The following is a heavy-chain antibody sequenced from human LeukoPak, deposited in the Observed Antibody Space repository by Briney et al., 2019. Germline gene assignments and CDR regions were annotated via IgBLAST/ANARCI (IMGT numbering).Heavy chain of an antibody. D-gene: IGHD5-12*01. CDR3: ATQAEWLPTSLDY. CDR2: ISGSGGST. Sequence: HLGGSLRLSCAASGFTFSSYAMSWVRQAPGKGLEWVSAISGSGGSTYYADSVKGRFTISRDNSKNTLYLQMNSLRAEDTAVYYCATQAEWLPTSLDYWGQGTLVTVSS. CDR1: GFTFSSYA. J-gene: IGHJ4*02. V-gene: IGHV3-23*01.